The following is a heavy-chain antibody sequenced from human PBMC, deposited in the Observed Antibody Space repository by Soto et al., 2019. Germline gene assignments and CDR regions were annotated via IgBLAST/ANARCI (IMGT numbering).Heavy chain of an antibody. D-gene: IGHD2-21*02. CDR3: ARGLHRADRGDWYAYDI. CDR2: IKKDGSEK. V-gene: IGHV3-7*05. CDR1: GFTFSSYW. Sequence: GGSLRLSCAASGFTFSSYWMTWVRQAPGKGLEWVANIKKDGSEKYYVDSVKGRFTISRDDAKKSLYLQMNSLRAEDTALYYCARGLHRADRGDWYAYDIWGQGTMVTVSS. J-gene: IGHJ3*02.